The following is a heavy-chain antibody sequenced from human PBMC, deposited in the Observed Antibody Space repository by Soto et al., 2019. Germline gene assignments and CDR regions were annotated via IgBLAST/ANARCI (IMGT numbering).Heavy chain of an antibody. CDR2: ISYDGSNK. V-gene: IGHV3-30*18. CDR3: AKAFFRGSGWLTPNDAFDI. Sequence: GGSLRLSCAASGFTFSSYGMHWVRQAPGKGLEWVAVISYDGSNKYYADSVKGRFTISRDNSKNTLYLQMNSLRAEDTAVYYCAKAFFRGSGWLTPNDAFDIWGQGTMVTVSS. CDR1: GFTFSSYG. D-gene: IGHD6-19*01. J-gene: IGHJ3*02.